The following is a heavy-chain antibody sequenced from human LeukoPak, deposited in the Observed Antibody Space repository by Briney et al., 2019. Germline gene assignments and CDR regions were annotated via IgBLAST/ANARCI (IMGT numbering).Heavy chain of an antibody. CDR2: ISSDGGST. J-gene: IGHJ4*02. V-gene: IGHV3-64*04. D-gene: IGHD3-22*01. CDR1: GFTFNNYA. CDR3: ARDEYYYDSSGYLDY. Sequence: PGGSLRLSCSASGFTFNNYALHWVRQAPGKGLEYVSGISSDGGSTNYADSVKGRFTISRDNAKNSLYLQMNSLRAEDTAVYYCARDEYYYDSSGYLDYWGQGTLVTVSS.